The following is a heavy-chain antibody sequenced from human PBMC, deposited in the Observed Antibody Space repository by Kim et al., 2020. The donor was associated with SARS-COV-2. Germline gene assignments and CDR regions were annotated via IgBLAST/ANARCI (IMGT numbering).Heavy chain of an antibody. Sequence: SETLSLTCAVSGGSISSGGYSWSWIRQPPGKGLEWIGYIYHSGSTYYNPSLKSRVTISVDRSKNQFSLKLSSVTAADTAVYYCASGRGYYYDSSGYYEGVENWFDPWGQGTLVTVSS. CDR3: ASGRGYYYDSSGYYEGVENWFDP. J-gene: IGHJ5*02. CDR1: GGSISSGGYS. CDR2: IYHSGST. V-gene: IGHV4-30-2*01. D-gene: IGHD3-22*01.